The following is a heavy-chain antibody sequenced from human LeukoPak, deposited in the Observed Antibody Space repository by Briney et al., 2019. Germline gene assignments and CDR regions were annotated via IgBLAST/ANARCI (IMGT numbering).Heavy chain of an antibody. CDR1: GFTFSSYS. V-gene: IGHV3-21*01. D-gene: IGHD6-13*01. CDR3: ERDPVPGIAEAGTH. CDR2: ISNSSSYI. J-gene: IGHJ4*02. Sequence: GGSLRLSCAASGFTFSSYSMNWVRQAPGKWLEWVSSISNSSSYIYYADSVKGRFTISRDNAKNSLYLQMNSLRAEDTAVYYCERDPVPGIAEAGTHWGQGTLVTVSS.